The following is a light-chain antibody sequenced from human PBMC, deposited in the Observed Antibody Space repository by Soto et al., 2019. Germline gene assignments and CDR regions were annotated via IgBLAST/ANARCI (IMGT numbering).Light chain of an antibody. CDR3: MQALQTPT. CDR2: LGS. CDR1: QSLLHSNGYNY. Sequence: DIVMTQSPLSLSVTPGEPASISCRSSQSLLHSNGYNYLDWYLQKPGQSPQLLIYLGSNRASGVPDRFSGSGLGTDFTLKISRVETEDVGVYYCMQALQTPTFGQGTKVDIK. V-gene: IGKV2-28*01. J-gene: IGKJ1*01.